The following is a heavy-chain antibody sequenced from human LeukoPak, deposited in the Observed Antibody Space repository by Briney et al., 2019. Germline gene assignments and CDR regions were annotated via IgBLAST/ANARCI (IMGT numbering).Heavy chain of an antibody. CDR1: GFTFSRYA. Sequence: GGSLRLSCSASGFTFSRYAMHWVRQAPGKGREYVSAISSNGGSTYYGDSVKGRFTISRDNSKNTLYLQMSSLRAEDTAVYYCVKARGIQLWLPGDYWGQGTLVTVSS. CDR2: ISSNGGST. D-gene: IGHD5-18*01. J-gene: IGHJ4*02. CDR3: VKARGIQLWLPGDY. V-gene: IGHV3-64D*09.